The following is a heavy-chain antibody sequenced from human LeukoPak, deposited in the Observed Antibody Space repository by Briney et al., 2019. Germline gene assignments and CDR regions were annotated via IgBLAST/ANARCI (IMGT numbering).Heavy chain of an antibody. CDR2: ISYDGSNK. CDR1: GFTFSSYG. CDR3: AKGTTIGYCSGGSCYGGYYYYYGMDV. J-gene: IGHJ6*02. V-gene: IGHV3-30*18. D-gene: IGHD2-15*01. Sequence: TGGSLRLSCAASGFTFSSYGMHWVRQAPGKGLEWAAVISYDGSNKYYADSVKGRFTISRDNSKNTLYLQMNSLRAEDTAVYYCAKGTTIGYCSGGSCYGGYYYYYGMDVWGQGTTVTVSS.